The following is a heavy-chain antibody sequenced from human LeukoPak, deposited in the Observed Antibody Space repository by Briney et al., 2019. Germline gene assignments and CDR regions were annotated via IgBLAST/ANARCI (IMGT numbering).Heavy chain of an antibody. CDR2: ISSSGGST. D-gene: IGHD1-26*01. Sequence: GSLRLSCAASGFTFTNYAMSWVRQAPGKGLEWLSSISSSGGSTYYADSVKGRFTVSRDNSKNTVYLQMNSLRAEDTAVYYCARRRDSGSLQHFDYWGQGTLVTVSS. J-gene: IGHJ4*02. CDR1: GFTFTNYA. CDR3: ARRRDSGSLQHFDY. V-gene: IGHV3-23*01.